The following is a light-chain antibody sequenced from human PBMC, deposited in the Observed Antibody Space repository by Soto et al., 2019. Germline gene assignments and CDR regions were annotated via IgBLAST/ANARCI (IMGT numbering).Light chain of an antibody. CDR2: DAS. CDR1: QNINNY. V-gene: IGKV1-33*01. Sequence: DIQMTQSPSSLSASVGARVPITCQASQNINNYLNWYQQKPGRAPQLLIYDASNLEAGVPSRFSGSGSGTDFTLTISSLQPEDVAAYYCQKYNSAPLTFGGGTKVDIK. CDR3: QKYNSAPLT. J-gene: IGKJ4*01.